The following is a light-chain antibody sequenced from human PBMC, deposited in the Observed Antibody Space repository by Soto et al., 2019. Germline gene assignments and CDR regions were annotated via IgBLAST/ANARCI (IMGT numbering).Light chain of an antibody. CDR3: LQYFGPPRT. CDR2: WAS. V-gene: IGKV4-1*01. Sequence: DIVMTQSPDSLAVSLGERATINCRSSQSVLYGPNNKNYLAWYQQKPGQPPTLLIYWASTRESGVPDRFSGSGYGPDFTPTISSLQAEDVAVYYCLQYFGPPRTSGQGTNVEIK. J-gene: IGKJ1*01. CDR1: QSVLYGPNNKNY.